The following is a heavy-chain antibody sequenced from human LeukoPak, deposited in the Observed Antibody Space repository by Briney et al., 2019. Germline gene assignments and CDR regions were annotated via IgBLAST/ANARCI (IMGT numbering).Heavy chain of an antibody. CDR2: INPSGGGT. V-gene: IGHV1-46*01. D-gene: IGHD3-22*01. CDR1: GYTFTSYY. J-gene: IGHJ4*02. Sequence: ASVKVSCKASGYTFTSYYMHWVRQAPGQGLEWTGIINPSGGGTSYAQKFQGRVTMTRDTSTNTVYMELSSLRSEDTAVYYCARGVVINTLEYYFDYWGQGTLVTVSS. CDR3: ARGVVINTLEYYFDY.